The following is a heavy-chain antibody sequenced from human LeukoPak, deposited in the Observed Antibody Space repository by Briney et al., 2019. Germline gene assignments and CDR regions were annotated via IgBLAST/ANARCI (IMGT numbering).Heavy chain of an antibody. Sequence: PGGSLRLSCAASGFTFSNSGMAWVRQTPRKGLEWVSAITDSGDTTCYADSVKGRFIISRDNSQNTLYLQMNSLRAEDTAMYYCATMNGYFAYWGQGTLVTVS. J-gene: IGHJ4*02. D-gene: IGHD2-8*01. CDR3: ATMNGYFAY. CDR1: GFTFSNSG. CDR2: ITDSGDTT. V-gene: IGHV3-23*01.